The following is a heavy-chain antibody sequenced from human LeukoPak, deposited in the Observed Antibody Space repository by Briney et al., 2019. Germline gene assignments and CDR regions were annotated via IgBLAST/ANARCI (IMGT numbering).Heavy chain of an antibody. D-gene: IGHD3-22*01. CDR3: ARGKHIGGYYLFDS. V-gene: IGHV4-59*01. CDR2: IYYSGST. CDR1: GGSISTYY. J-gene: IGHJ4*02. Sequence: SETLSLTCTVSGGSISTYYWSWIRQPPGKGLEWIGYIYYSGSTNYNPSLKSRVTISVDTSKNQFSLKLTSVSAAYTAVYYCARGKHIGGYYLFDSWGQGSLVTVSS.